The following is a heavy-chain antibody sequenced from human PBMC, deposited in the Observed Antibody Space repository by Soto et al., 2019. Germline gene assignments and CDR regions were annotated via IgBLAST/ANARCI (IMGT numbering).Heavy chain of an antibody. Sequence: TSETLSLTCAVYGGSFSGYCWSWIRQPPGKGLEWIGEINHSGSTNYNPSLKSRVTISVDTSKNQFSLKLSSVTAADTAVYYCARDPYSGYGPPDYWGQGTLVTVSS. CDR3: ARDPYSGYGPPDY. CDR2: INHSGST. V-gene: IGHV4-34*01. D-gene: IGHD5-12*01. J-gene: IGHJ4*02. CDR1: GGSFSGYC.